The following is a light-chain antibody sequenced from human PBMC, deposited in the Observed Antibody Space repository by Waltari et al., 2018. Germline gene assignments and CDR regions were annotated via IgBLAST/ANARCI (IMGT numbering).Light chain of an antibody. CDR2: AAS. J-gene: IGKJ5*01. CDR3: QQFNSYPQN. V-gene: IGKV1-39*01. Sequence: DIQMTQSPSSLSASVGDRVTITCRASQSISSYLNWYQQKPGKAPKLLIYAASRLQSGVPSGFSGSGSGTDFTLTISSLQPEDFATYYCQQFNSYPQNFGQGTRLEIK. CDR1: QSISSY.